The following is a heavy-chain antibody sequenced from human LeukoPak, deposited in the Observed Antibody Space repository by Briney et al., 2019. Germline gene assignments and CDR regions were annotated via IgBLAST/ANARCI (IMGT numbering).Heavy chain of an antibody. CDR3: ARDLTNYYDSRGFDY. CDR1: GDSVSSGSYY. V-gene: IGHV4-61*01. CDR2: IYYSGST. D-gene: IGHD3-22*01. J-gene: IGHJ4*02. Sequence: PSETLSLTCTVSGDSVSSGSYYWSWIRQPPGKGLEWIGYIYYSGSTNYNPSLKSRVTISVDTSKNQFSLKLGSVTAADTAVYYCARDLTNYYDSRGFDYWGQGTLVTVSS.